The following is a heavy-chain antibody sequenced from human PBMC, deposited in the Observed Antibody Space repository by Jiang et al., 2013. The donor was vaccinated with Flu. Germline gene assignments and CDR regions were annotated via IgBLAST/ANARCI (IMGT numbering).Heavy chain of an antibody. Sequence: GLVKPSGTLSLTCAVSGASISSNNWWSWIRQSPEKGLEWIGEIYHSGSTNYNPSLKSRVTISVDRSKNRFSLNLVFVTAADTAVYYCARGPGSSHGPPDWGQGTLVTVSP. J-gene: IGHJ4*02. CDR2: IYHSGST. CDR1: GASISSNNW. D-gene: IGHD5-18*01. V-gene: IGHV4-4*02. CDR3: ARGPGSSHGPPD.